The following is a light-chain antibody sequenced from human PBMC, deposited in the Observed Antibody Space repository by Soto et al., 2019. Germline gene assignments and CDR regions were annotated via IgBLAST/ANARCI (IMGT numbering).Light chain of an antibody. CDR3: QQYASSPRT. CDR2: DAS. Sequence: ETVLTQSPGTLSLSPGERATLSCRASQSVSSYLAWYQQKPGQAPRLLIYDASSRATGIPDRFSGSGSGTDFTLTISRLEPEDFAVYYCQQYASSPRTFGQGTKVDIK. CDR1: QSVSSY. V-gene: IGKV3-20*01. J-gene: IGKJ1*01.